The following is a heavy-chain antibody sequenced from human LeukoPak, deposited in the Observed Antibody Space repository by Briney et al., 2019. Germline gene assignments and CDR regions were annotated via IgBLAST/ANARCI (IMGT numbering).Heavy chain of an antibody. J-gene: IGHJ4*02. CDR3: ARDSSSSYYFDY. CDR1: GGSISSGSYY. D-gene: IGHD6-6*01. CDR2: IYTSGST. Sequence: PSETLSLTCTVSGGSISSGSYYWSWIRQPAGKGLEWIGRIYTSGSTNYNPSLKSRVTISVDTSKNQFSLKLSSVTGADTAVYYCARDSSSSYYFDYWGQATLVTVPS. V-gene: IGHV4-61*02.